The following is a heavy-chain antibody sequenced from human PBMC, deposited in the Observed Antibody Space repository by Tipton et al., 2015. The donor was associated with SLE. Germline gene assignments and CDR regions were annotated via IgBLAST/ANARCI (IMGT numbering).Heavy chain of an antibody. V-gene: IGHV4-59*01. J-gene: IGHJ4*02. Sequence: TLSLTCTVSGGSISSYYWSWIRQPPGKGLEWIGYIYYSGSTNYNPSLKSRVTISVDTSKNQVSLKLTSVTAADTAVYYCAESTGATFDYWGQGTLVTVSS. CDR3: AESTGATFDY. D-gene: IGHD7-27*01. CDR2: IYYSGST. CDR1: GGSISSYY.